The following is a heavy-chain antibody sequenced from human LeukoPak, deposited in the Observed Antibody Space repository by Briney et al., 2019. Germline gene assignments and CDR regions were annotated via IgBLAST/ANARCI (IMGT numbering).Heavy chain of an antibody. D-gene: IGHD3-10*01. CDR1: GYTFTGYY. Sequence: ASVKVSRKASGYTFTGYYMHWVRQAPGQGLEWMGWINPNSGGTNYAQKFQGWVTMTRDTSISTAYMELSRLRSDDTAVYYCARDLPSSSGMGYYYYGMDVWGQGTTVTVSS. CDR3: ARDLPSSSGMGYYYYGMDV. V-gene: IGHV1-2*04. CDR2: INPNSGGT. J-gene: IGHJ6*02.